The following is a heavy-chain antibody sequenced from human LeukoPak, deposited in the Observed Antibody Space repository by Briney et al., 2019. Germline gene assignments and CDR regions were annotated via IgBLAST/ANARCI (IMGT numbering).Heavy chain of an antibody. CDR3: ARYVEQWLVRVYYFDY. CDR1: GFTLRSYS. V-gene: IGHV3-48*01. CDR2: ISSGSTTI. D-gene: IGHD6-19*01. Sequence: GGSLRLSCATSGFTLRSYSMNWVRQAPGKGLEWVSYISSGSTTIYYADSVKGRFTISRDNAKNSLYLQMNSLRAEDTAVYYSARYVEQWLVRVYYFDYWGQGTLVTVSS. J-gene: IGHJ4*02.